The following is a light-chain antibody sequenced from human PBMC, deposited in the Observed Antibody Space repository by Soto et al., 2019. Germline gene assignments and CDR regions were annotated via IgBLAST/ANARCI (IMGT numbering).Light chain of an antibody. CDR1: SSDVGGYNY. V-gene: IGLV2-14*03. CDR3: SSYTTSSTVV. CDR2: DVS. Sequence: QSALTQPASVSGSPGQSITISCTGSSSDVGGYNYVSWYQQHHPGKAPKLMIYDVSNRPSGVSNRFSGSKSGNTASLPISGLQAEDEADYYCSSYTTSSTVVFGGGTKVTVL. J-gene: IGLJ2*01.